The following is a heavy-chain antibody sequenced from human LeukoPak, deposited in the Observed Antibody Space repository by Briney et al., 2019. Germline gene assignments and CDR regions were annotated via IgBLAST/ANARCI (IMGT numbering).Heavy chain of an antibody. D-gene: IGHD1-14*01. V-gene: IGHV4-59*08. CDR2: IYYSGST. J-gene: IGHJ4*02. CDR1: GGSISSYY. Sequence: SSETLSLTCTVSGGSISSYYWSWIRQPPGKGLEWIGYIYYSGSTNYNPSLKSRVAISVDTSKNQFSLKLTSVTAADTAVYYCARHRPPLISEFDYWGQGTLVTVSS. CDR3: ARHRPPLISEFDY.